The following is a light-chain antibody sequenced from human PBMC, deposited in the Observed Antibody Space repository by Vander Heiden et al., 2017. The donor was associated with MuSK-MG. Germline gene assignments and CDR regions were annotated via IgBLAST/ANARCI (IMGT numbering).Light chain of an antibody. CDR2: GAS. CDR1: QSVSSSY. J-gene: IGKJ5*01. Sequence: IVLTQSPGTLSLSPGERATLSCRASQSVSSSYLAWYQQKPGQAPRLLIYGASSRATGIPDRFSGSGYGTDFTLTISRREPEDFAVYYCQQHGRSPPITFGQRTRLEIK. CDR3: QQHGRSPPIT. V-gene: IGKV3-20*01.